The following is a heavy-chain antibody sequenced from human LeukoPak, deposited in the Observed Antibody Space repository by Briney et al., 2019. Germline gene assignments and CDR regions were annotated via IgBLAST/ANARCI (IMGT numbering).Heavy chain of an antibody. CDR2: IIPIFGTA. CDR3: ASQPLRRNSSGPPQEFDY. Sequence: ASVKVSCKASGGTFSSYAISWVRQAPGQGLERMGRIIPIFGTANYAQKFQGRVTITTDESTSTAYMELSSLRSEDTAVYYCASQPLRRNSSGPPQEFDYWGQGTLVTVSS. CDR1: GGTFSSYA. J-gene: IGHJ4*02. D-gene: IGHD3-22*01. V-gene: IGHV1-69*05.